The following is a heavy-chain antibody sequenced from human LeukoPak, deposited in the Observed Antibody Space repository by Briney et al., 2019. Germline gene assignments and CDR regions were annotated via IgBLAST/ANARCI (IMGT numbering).Heavy chain of an antibody. V-gene: IGHV1-24*01. CDR1: GYTLTELS. CDR2: FDPEDGET. D-gene: IGHD3-9*01. Sequence: ASVKVSCKVSGYTLTELSMHWVRQAPGKGLEWMGGFDPEDGETIYAQKFQGRVTMTEDTSTDTAYMELSSLRSEDTAVYYCATLVFYYDILTGYDRDYWGQGTLATVSS. J-gene: IGHJ4*02. CDR3: ATLVFYYDILTGYDRDY.